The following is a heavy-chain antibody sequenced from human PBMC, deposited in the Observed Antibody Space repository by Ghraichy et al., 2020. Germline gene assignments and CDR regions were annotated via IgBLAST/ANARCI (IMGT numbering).Heavy chain of an antibody. CDR2: IIPIFGTA. D-gene: IGHD5-18*01. Sequence: SVKVSCKASGGTFSSYAISWVRQAPGQGLEWMGGIIPIFGTANYAQKFQGRVTITADESTSTAYMELSSLRSEDTAVYYCARELVSGYSYGPTVLFDYWGQGTLVTVSS. CDR3: ARELVSGYSYGPTVLFDY. V-gene: IGHV1-69*13. CDR1: GGTFSSYA. J-gene: IGHJ4*02.